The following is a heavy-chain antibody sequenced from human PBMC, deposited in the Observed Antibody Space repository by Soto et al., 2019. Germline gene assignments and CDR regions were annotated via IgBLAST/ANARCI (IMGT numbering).Heavy chain of an antibody. CDR1: GGSISSSSYY. V-gene: IGHV4-39*02. D-gene: IGHD1-20*01. Sequence: QLQLQESGPGLVKPSETLSLTCTVSGGSISSSSYYWVWIRQSPGKGLDWIGSIYYAGSTYYQPSLNSRVTIAVDTSMNQFSLKVSSATAAGTSVYYCVREGHNNVPLDFWGHGALVTVSS. CDR3: VREGHNNVPLDF. CDR2: IYYAGST. J-gene: IGHJ4*01.